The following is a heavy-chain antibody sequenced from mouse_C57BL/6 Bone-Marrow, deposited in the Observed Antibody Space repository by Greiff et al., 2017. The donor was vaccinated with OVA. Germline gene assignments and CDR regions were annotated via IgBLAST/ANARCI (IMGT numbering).Heavy chain of an antibody. J-gene: IGHJ2*01. Sequence: VQLQQSGAELVRPGASVKLSCKASGYTFTDYYINWVKQRPGQGLEWIARIYPGSGNTYYNEKFKGKATLTAEKSSSTAYMQLSSLTSEDSAVYFCAREGFITTVVATKLGRAYFDYWGQGTTLTVSS. V-gene: IGHV1-76*01. CDR2: IYPGSGNT. CDR1: GYTFTDYY. D-gene: IGHD1-1*01. CDR3: AREGFITTVVATKLGRAYFDY.